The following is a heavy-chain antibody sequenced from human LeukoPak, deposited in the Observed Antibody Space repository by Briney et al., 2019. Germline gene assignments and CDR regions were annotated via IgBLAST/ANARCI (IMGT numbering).Heavy chain of an antibody. CDR3: ARLYYDSSGYYYYYYYMDV. J-gene: IGHJ6*03. CDR2: ISSSGSTI. V-gene: IGHV3-48*03. CDR1: GFTFSSYE. Sequence: GGSLRLSCAASGFTFSSYEMNWVRQAPGKGLEWVSYISSSGSTIYYADSVKGRFTISRDNAKNSLYLQMNSLRAEDTAVYYCARLYYDSSGYYYYYYYMDVWGKGTTVTISS. D-gene: IGHD3-22*01.